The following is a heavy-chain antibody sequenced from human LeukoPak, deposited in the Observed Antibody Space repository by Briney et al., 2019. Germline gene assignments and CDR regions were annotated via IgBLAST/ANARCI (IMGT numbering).Heavy chain of an antibody. CDR3: AREGHLGKYFDL. Sequence: GGSLRLSCAASGITVSNNYMSWVRQAPGKGLDWVSVMYAGGRTFYADSVQGRFTISRDNSKNTLYLQMNSLRVEDTAVYYCAREGHLGKYFDLWGRGTQVTVSS. J-gene: IGHJ2*01. CDR1: GITVSNNY. CDR2: MYAGGRT. V-gene: IGHV3-53*01. D-gene: IGHD3-16*01.